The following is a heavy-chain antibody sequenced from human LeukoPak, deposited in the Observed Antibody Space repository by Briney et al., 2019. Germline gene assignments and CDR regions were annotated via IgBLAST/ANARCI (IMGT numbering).Heavy chain of an antibody. J-gene: IGHJ5*02. CDR1: GFTFSSYS. D-gene: IGHD3-10*01. CDR2: ILSKTSGGTT. V-gene: IGHV3-15*07. Sequence: PGGSLRLSCAASGFTFSSYSMNWVRQAPGKGLEWVGRILSKTSGGTTDYATPVKGRFTISRDDSKNMLYLHMNSLQIEDTAVYYCADYHASGSYPPWGQGTLVTVSS. CDR3: ADYHASGSYPP.